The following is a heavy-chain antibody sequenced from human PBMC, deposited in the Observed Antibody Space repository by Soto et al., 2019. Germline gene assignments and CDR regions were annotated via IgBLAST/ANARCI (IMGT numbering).Heavy chain of an antibody. CDR2: ISDDGSNT. D-gene: IGHD3-3*01. Sequence: QGQLVESGGGVVQPGRSLRLSCAASGFTFSKYTMHWVRQAPGKGLEWVAAISDDGSNTYYADSVKGRFTISRDNSKNTLYLQMNSLSNEDTAVHYCAREVYYDFWSGFNTHPYYFDDWGQGTLVTVSS. CDR1: GFTFSKYT. J-gene: IGHJ4*02. CDR3: AREVYYDFWSGFNTHPYYFDD. V-gene: IGHV3-30-3*01.